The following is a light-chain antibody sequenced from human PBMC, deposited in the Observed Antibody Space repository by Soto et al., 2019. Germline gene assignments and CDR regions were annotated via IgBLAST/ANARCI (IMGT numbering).Light chain of an antibody. J-gene: IGLJ1*01. Sequence: QSVLTQPASVSGSPGQSITISCTGTTSDVGGYRYVSWYQQHPGKAPKLMIYEVSNRPSGVSNRFSGSKSGNTASLTISGLQAEDEADYYYSSYRSTTTVVFGTGTKVTVL. CDR1: TSDVGGYRY. CDR2: EVS. V-gene: IGLV2-14*01. CDR3: SSYRSTTTVV.